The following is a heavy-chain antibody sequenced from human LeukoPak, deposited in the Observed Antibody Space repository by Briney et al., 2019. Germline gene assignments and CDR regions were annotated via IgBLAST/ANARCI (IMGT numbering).Heavy chain of an antibody. CDR1: GFTFSSYA. CDR2: IVVIGGST. D-gene: IGHD2-2*01. CDR3: ARGHRYCTTTTCYLGDY. V-gene: IGHV3-23*01. J-gene: IGHJ4*02. Sequence: PGGSLRLSCAASGFTFSSYAMHWVRQSPGKGLEWVSAIVVIGGSTYYADSVRGRFTISRDNSKDTLYLQMNSLRADDTAVYYCARGHRYCTTTTCYLGDYWGQGTLVTVSS.